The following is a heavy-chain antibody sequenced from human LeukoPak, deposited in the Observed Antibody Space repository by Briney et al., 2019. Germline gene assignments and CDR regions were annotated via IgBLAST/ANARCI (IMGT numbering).Heavy chain of an antibody. J-gene: IGHJ3*02. CDR1: GYTFTGYY. CDR3: ARGPDYDDSSGYYMSYDAFNI. D-gene: IGHD3-22*01. Sequence: ASVKVSCKASGYTFTGYYMHWVRQAPGQGREWMGWMNPNSGNTGYAQKFQGRVTMTRNTSISTAYMELSSLRSEDTAVYYCARGPDYDDSSGYYMSYDAFNIWGQGTMVTVSS. V-gene: IGHV1-8*02. CDR2: MNPNSGNT.